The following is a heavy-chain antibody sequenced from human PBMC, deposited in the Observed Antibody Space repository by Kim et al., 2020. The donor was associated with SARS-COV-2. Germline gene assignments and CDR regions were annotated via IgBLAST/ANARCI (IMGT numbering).Heavy chain of an antibody. CDR2: INPNSGGT. CDR1: GYRFSDHD. J-gene: IGHJ4*02. CDR3: ARGLDTTVIAPGDY. D-gene: IGHD1-1*01. V-gene: IGHV1-2*06. Sequence: ASVKVSCRASGYRFSDHDMHWVRQAPGQGLEWMGRINPNSGGTNYAQKFQGRVTMTRDTSISTTYMDLRNLRSDDTAVYYCARGLDTTVIAPGDYWSQGTLVTVSS.